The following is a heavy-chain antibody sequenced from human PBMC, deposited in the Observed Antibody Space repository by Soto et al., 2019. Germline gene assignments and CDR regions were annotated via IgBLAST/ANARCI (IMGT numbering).Heavy chain of an antibody. V-gene: IGHV1-3*01. CDR3: ARDRNSGVLDWYDP. CDR2: INAGNGNT. Sequence: QVQLVQSGAEVKKPGASVKVSCKASGYTFSNYGIHWVRQAPGQRLEWMGWINAGNGNTQYSQKFQGRVTISRDTSATTAYMELRSLRSEDTAVYYCARDRNSGVLDWYDPWGQGTLVTVSS. D-gene: IGHD6-19*01. J-gene: IGHJ5*02. CDR1: GYTFSNYG.